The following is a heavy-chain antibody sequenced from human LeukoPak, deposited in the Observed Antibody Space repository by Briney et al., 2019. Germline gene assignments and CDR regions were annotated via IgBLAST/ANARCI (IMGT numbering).Heavy chain of an antibody. CDR3: ARASGSGYYWRNWFDP. V-gene: IGHV1-69*01. CDR1: GGTFSSYA. J-gene: IGHJ5*02. CDR2: IIPIFGTA. D-gene: IGHD3-22*01. Sequence: GSSVKVSCKASGGTFSSYAISWVRQAPGQGLEWMGGIIPIFGTANYAQKFQGRVTSTADECTSTAYMELSSLRSEDTAVYYCARASGSGYYWRNWFDPWGQGTLVTVSS.